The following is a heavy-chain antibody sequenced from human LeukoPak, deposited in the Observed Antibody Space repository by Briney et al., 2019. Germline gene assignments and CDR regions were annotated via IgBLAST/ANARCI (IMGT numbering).Heavy chain of an antibody. Sequence: SVKVSCKASGGTFSSYAISWVRQAPGQGLEWMGRIIPILGIANYAQKFQGRVTITADKSTSTAYMELSSLRSEDTAVYYCARSYYDSSGYQYYFDYWGQGTLVTVSS. D-gene: IGHD3-22*01. CDR3: ARSYYDSSGYQYYFDY. V-gene: IGHV1-69*04. CDR1: GGTFSSYA. CDR2: IIPILGIA. J-gene: IGHJ4*02.